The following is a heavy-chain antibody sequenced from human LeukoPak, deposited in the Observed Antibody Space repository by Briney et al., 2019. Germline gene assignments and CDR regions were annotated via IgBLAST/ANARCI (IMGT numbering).Heavy chain of an antibody. CDR3: ARGNATMARGFDY. Sequence: SQTLSLTCTVSGGSISSGDYYWRWIRQPPGKGLEWIGYIYYSGSTYYNPSLKSRVTISVDTSKNQFSLKLSSVTAADTAVYYCARGNATMARGFDYWGQGTLVTVSS. V-gene: IGHV4-30-4*01. CDR2: IYYSGST. J-gene: IGHJ4*02. D-gene: IGHD3-10*01. CDR1: GGSISSGDYY.